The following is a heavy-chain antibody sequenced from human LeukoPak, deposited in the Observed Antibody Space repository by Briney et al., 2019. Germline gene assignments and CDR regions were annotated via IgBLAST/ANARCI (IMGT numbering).Heavy chain of an antibody. CDR3: ASFRSSGSYYDRDY. CDR1: GYTLTELS. Sequence: ASVKVSCKVSGYTLTELSMHWVRQAPGKGLEWMGGFDPEDGETIYAQKFQGRVTMTEDTSTDTAYMELSSLRSEDTAVYYCASFRSSGSYYDRDYWGQGTLVTVSS. CDR2: FDPEDGET. V-gene: IGHV1-24*01. D-gene: IGHD1-26*01. J-gene: IGHJ4*02.